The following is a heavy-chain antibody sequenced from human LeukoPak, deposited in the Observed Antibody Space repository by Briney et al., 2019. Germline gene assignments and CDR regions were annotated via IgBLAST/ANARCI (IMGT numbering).Heavy chain of an antibody. J-gene: IGHJ4*02. CDR3: AKTTTGYSSGRYPGWPVDY. D-gene: IGHD6-19*01. V-gene: IGHV3-23*01. Sequence: GGSVRLSCAASGFTFSSYAMYWVRHARGRGLEWVSGISGSGGSTYYADSVKGRFTISRDNSKNTVYLQMNSLRAEDTAVYYCAKTTTGYSSGRYPGWPVDYWGQGTLVTVSS. CDR1: GFTFSSYA. CDR2: ISGSGGST.